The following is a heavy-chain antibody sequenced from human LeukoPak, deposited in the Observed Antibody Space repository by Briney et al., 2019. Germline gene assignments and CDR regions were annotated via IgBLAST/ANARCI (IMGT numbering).Heavy chain of an antibody. D-gene: IGHD3-22*01. V-gene: IGHV4-39*07. CDR3: ARGAIVVRD. J-gene: IGHJ4*02. CDR1: GGSTSRSYYF. CDR2: IYYSGNT. Sequence: SETVSLTCTVSGGSTSRSYYFWGWIRQPPGKGLEWIGSIYYSGNTYYNPSLKSRVTISVDTSKNQFSLKLSSVTAADTAVYYCARGAIVVRDWGQGTLVTVSS.